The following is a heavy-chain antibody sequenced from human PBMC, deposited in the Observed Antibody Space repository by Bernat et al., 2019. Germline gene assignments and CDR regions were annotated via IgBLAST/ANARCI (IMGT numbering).Heavy chain of an antibody. Sequence: EVVLVESGGGLVQPGGSLRLSCAASEFTFSNYWMHWVRQAPGKGLVWVSRINAEGTIKNYADSLRGRFTVSRDNAKNTMHLEMNSLRADDTAVYYCVVCYTSSYALDHWGQGTLVTVSS. CDR2: INAEGTIK. V-gene: IGHV3-74*01. CDR1: EFTFSNYW. J-gene: IGHJ4*02. D-gene: IGHD2-15*01. CDR3: VVCYTSSYALDH.